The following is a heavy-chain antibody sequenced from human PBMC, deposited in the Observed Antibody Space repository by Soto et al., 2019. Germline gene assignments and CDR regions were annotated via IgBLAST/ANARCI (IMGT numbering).Heavy chain of an antibody. J-gene: IGHJ5*01. CDR3: ARHDYGYNSGS. CDR1: GGTFSSYA. Sequence: QVQLVQSGAEVKKPGSSVKVSCKASGGTFSSYAISWVRQAPGQGLEWMGGIIPILGTANYAQKFQGRVTIPSEESTSRAYMELTSLRSEATAVYYCARHDYGYNSGSWGHGTPVTVSS. CDR2: IIPILGTA. D-gene: IGHD4-17*01. V-gene: IGHV1-69*05.